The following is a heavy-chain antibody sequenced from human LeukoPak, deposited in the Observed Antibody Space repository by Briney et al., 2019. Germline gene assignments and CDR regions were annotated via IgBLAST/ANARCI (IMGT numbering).Heavy chain of an antibody. CDR2: IKLEGREK. V-gene: IGHV3-7*01. Sequence: GGSLRLSCAASGFTLSSSALSGVRPAPGRGGGWVANIKLEGREKHYVDSVEGRFTISRDNSKNTLYLQMNSLRAEDTAVYYCAKGTDTYYYDSSGYFWYYFDYWGQGTLVTVSS. D-gene: IGHD3-22*01. CDR1: GFTLSSSA. J-gene: IGHJ4*02. CDR3: AKGTDTYYYDSSGYFWYYFDY.